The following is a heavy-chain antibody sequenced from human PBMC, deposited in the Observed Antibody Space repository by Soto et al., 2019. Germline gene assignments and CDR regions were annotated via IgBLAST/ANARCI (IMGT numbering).Heavy chain of an antibody. Sequence: SETLSLTCNMSGDSYSISTYSWSWIRQPPGKALQWIGLIYQSGVTSYNPSLASRVSISLDRSNNQCSLKLKSVTAADTAVYFCAGMPYTSGLRFDPWGPGTLVTVSS. D-gene: IGHD6-19*01. V-gene: IGHV4-30-2*01. CDR2: IYQSGVT. J-gene: IGHJ5*02. CDR1: GDSYSISTYS. CDR3: AGMPYTSGLRFDP.